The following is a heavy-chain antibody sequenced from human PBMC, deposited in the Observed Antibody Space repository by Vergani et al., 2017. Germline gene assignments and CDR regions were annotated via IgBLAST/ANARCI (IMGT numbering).Heavy chain of an antibody. CDR2: IYYSGST. CDR1: GGSVSRGSYY. J-gene: IGHJ5*02. V-gene: IGHV4-61*01. D-gene: IGHD6-13*01. CDR3: ARGQNRVYSSRRWFDP. Sequence: QVQLQESGPGLVKPSETLSLTCTVSGGSVSRGSYYWSWIRQPPGKGLEWIGYIYYSGSTNYNPSLKSRVTISVDTSKNQFSLKLSSVTAADTAVYYCARGQNRVYSSRRWFDPWGQGTLVTVAS.